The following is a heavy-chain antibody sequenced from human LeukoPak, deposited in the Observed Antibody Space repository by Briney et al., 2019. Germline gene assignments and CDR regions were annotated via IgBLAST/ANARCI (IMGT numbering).Heavy chain of an antibody. CDR2: ISWDGGST. Sequence: PGGSLRLSCAASGFTFDDYAMHWVRQAPGKGLEWVSLISWDGGSTYYADSVKGRFTISRDNSKNSLYLQMNSLRAEDTALYYCAKDGSGSYPPYYYYYMDVWGKGTTVTVSS. CDR1: GFTFDDYA. D-gene: IGHD3-10*01. V-gene: IGHV3-43D*03. J-gene: IGHJ6*03. CDR3: AKDGSGSYPPYYYYYMDV.